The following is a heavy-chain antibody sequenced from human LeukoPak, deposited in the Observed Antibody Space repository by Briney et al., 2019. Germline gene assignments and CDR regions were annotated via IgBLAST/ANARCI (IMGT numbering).Heavy chain of an antibody. V-gene: IGHV3-48*03. CDR2: ISSSGGTI. J-gene: IGHJ4*02. CDR1: GFTFSSYE. CDR3: ATFVDY. Sequence: GGSLRPSCAASGFTFSSYEMNWVRQAPGKGLEWVSHISSSGGTIYYADSVKGRFTISRDNAKNSLHLQMNSLRAEDTAVYYCATFVDYWGQGALVTVSS.